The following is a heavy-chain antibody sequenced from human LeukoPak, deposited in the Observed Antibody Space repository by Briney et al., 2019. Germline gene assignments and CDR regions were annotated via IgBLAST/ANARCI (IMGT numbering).Heavy chain of an antibody. D-gene: IGHD5-18*01. CDR2: ISSSSSYI. V-gene: IGHV3-21*01. J-gene: IGHJ4*02. Sequence: PGGSLRLSCAASGFTFSSCAMSWVRQAPGKGLEWVSSISSSSSYIYYADSVKGRFTISRDNAKNSLYLQMNSLRAEDTAVYYCVTEDTAMVTAFDYWGQGTLVTVSS. CDR3: VTEDTAMVTAFDY. CDR1: GFTFSSCA.